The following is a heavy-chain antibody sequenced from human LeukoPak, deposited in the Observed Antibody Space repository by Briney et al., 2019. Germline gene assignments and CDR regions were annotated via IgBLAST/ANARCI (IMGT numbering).Heavy chain of an antibody. D-gene: IGHD3-9*01. Sequence: SETLSLTCTVSGGSISSYYWSWIRQPPGKGLEWIGYIYYSGSTNYNPSLKSRVTISVDTSKNQFSLNLNSVTAADTAVYYCARGYFDWLSFDYWGQGTLVTVSS. CDR2: IYYSGST. CDR3: ARGYFDWLSFDY. V-gene: IGHV4-59*01. J-gene: IGHJ4*02. CDR1: GGSISSYY.